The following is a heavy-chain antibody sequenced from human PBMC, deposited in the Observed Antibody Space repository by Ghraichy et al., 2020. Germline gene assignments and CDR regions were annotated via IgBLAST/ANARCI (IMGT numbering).Heavy chain of an antibody. Sequence: SETLSLTCTVSGGSVSSGSYYWSWIRQPPGKGLEWIGYIYYSGSTNYNPSLKSRVTISVDTSKNQFSLKLSSVTAADTAVYYCARGPERITIFGVVTPYGMDVWGQGTTVTVSS. J-gene: IGHJ6*02. CDR1: GGSVSSGSYY. CDR3: ARGPERITIFGVVTPYGMDV. D-gene: IGHD3-3*01. V-gene: IGHV4-61*01. CDR2: IYYSGST.